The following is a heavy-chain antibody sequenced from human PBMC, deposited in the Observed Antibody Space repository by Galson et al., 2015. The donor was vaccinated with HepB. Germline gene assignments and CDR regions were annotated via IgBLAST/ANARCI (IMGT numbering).Heavy chain of an antibody. V-gene: IGHV1-18*01. J-gene: IGHJ4*02. D-gene: IGHD3-3*01. Sequence: SVKVSCKASGYTFTSYGISWVRQAPGQGLEWMGWISAYNGNTNYAQKLQGRVTMTTDTSTSTAYMELRSLRSDDTAVYYCARGGGITIFGAVKDGGDYWGQGTLVTVSS. CDR2: ISAYNGNT. CDR1: GYTFTSYG. CDR3: ARGGGITIFGAVKDGGDY.